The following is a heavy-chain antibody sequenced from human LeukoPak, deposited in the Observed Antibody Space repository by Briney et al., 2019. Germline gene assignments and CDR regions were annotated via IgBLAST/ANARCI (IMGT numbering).Heavy chain of an antibody. J-gene: IGHJ3*02. CDR2: ISGSGGST. V-gene: IGHV3-23*01. Sequence: PGGSLRLSCAASGFTFSSYAMSWVRQAPGKGLEWVSAISGSGGSTYYADSVKGRFTISRDNSKNTLYLQMNSLRAEDTAVYYCAKRAFGTMVRGVISADIWGQGTMVTVSS. D-gene: IGHD3-10*01. CDR3: AKRAFGTMVRGVISADI. CDR1: GFTFSSYA.